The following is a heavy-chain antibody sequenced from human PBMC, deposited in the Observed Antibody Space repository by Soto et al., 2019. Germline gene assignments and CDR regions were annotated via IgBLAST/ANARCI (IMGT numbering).Heavy chain of an antibody. CDR1: GGTFSSYA. CDR3: ARTMYYYDSSGYLGY. J-gene: IGHJ4*02. CDR2: IIPIFGTA. V-gene: IGHV1-69*13. D-gene: IGHD3-22*01. Sequence: GASVKVSCKASGGTFSSYAISWVRQAPGQGLEWMGGIIPIFGTANYAQKFQGRVTITADESTSTAYVELSSLRSEDTAVYYCARTMYYYDSSGYLGYWGQGTLVTVSS.